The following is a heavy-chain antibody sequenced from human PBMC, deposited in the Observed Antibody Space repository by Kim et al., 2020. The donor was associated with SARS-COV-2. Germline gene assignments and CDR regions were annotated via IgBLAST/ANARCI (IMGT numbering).Heavy chain of an antibody. D-gene: IGHD3-10*01. CDR2: IYSGGSST. CDR1: GFTFSSYA. V-gene: IGHV3-23*03. Sequence: GGSLRLSCAASGFTFSSYAMSWVRQAPGKGLEWVSVIYSGGSSTYYADSVKGRFTISRDNSKNTLYLQMNSLRAEDTAVYYCAKDHRRFRGVRYYYGSGSYPEYYYYYYGMDVWGQGTTVTVSS. CDR3: AKDHRRFRGVRYYYGSGSYPEYYYYYYGMDV. J-gene: IGHJ6*02.